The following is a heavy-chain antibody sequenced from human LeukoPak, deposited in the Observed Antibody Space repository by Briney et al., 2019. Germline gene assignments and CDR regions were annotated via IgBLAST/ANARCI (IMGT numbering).Heavy chain of an antibody. J-gene: IGHJ4*02. Sequence: GGSLRLSCAASGFTFSRFAMSWVRQAPGKGPEWVSAISGSGFSTYNADSVKGRFTISRDNSKNTLYLQMNSLRAEDTAVYYCAKYEGELILPNSDFWGQGTLVTVSS. D-gene: IGHD1-7*01. CDR3: AKYEGELILPNSDF. V-gene: IGHV3-23*01. CDR2: ISGSGFST. CDR1: GFTFSRFA.